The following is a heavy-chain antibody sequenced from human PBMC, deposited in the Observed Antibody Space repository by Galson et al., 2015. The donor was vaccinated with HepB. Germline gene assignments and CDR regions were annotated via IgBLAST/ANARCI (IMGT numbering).Heavy chain of an antibody. CDR1: GFTFSSYG. J-gene: IGHJ4*02. CDR2: ISYDGSNK. D-gene: IGHD3-3*01. Sequence: SLRLSCAASGFTFSSYGMHWVRQAPGKGLEWVAVISYDGSNKYYADSVKGRFTISRDNSKNTLYLQMNSLRAEDTAVYYCAKSVGGVVGDYWGQGTLVTVSS. CDR3: AKSVGGVVGDY. V-gene: IGHV3-30*18.